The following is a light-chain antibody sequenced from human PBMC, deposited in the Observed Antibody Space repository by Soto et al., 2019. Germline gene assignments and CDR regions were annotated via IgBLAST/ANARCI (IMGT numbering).Light chain of an antibody. J-gene: IGKJ1*01. CDR1: QTVSRW. CDR3: QHMRT. V-gene: IGKV1-5*01. CDR2: DVS. Sequence: DNQLTQSPSTLSASVGDRVTITCRASQTVSRWLAWYQQKPGKAPKLLIYDVSTLESGVPSRFSGSGFGTEFSLTISSLQPDDFGSYYCQHMRTFGQGTKVDI.